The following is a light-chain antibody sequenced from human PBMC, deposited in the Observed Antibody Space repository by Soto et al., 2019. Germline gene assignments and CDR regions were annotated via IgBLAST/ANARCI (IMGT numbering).Light chain of an antibody. V-gene: IGKV3-20*01. Sequence: EIVLTQSPGTLSLSPGERATLSCRASQSVSSSYLAWYQQKPGQAPRVLIHGAASRPTGIPAMCSGSGSGTTFSPPISRLEHADVAVNFCHQYCNPPPNAFGQGTKVEIK. CDR2: GAA. CDR3: HQYCNPPPNA. J-gene: IGKJ2*01. CDR1: QSVSSSY.